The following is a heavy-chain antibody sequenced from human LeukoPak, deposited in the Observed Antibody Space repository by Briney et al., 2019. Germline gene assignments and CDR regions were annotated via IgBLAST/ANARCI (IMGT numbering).Heavy chain of an antibody. J-gene: IGHJ5*02. CDR2: IKSKTDGGTT. CDR1: GFTFSNAW. Sequence: GGSLRLSCAASGFTFSNAWMSWVRQAPGKGLEWVGRIKSKTDGGTTDYAAPVKGRFTISRDDSKNTLYLQMNSLKTEDTAVYYCTTDLPYYYGSGSYLNWFDPWGQGTLVTVSS. CDR3: TTDLPYYYGSGSYLNWFDP. V-gene: IGHV3-15*01. D-gene: IGHD3-10*01.